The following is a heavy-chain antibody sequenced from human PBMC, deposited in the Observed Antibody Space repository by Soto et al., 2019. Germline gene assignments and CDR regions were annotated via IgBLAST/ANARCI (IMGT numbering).Heavy chain of an antibody. D-gene: IGHD2-21*01. V-gene: IGHV5-51*01. CDR3: ARRLIQYCGGDCQDNWFDP. Sequence: PGESLKISCKGSGYSFTSYWIGWVRQMPGKGLEWMGITYPGDSDTRYSPSFQGQVTISADKSISTAYLQWSSLKASDTAMYYCARRLIQYCGGDCQDNWFDPWGQGTLVTVSS. CDR1: GYSFTSYW. J-gene: IGHJ5*02. CDR2: TYPGDSDT.